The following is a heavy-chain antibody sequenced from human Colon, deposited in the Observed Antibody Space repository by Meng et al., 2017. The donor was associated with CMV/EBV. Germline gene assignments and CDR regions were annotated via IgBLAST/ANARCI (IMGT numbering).Heavy chain of an antibody. Sequence: SGAASGFTFSGYWMHWVRQAPGKGLVWVSRISPDGSSTYYADSVKGRLTISRDNANSVLFLQMNSLRSDDAAVYYCVRGGDGYGNFDYWGQGTLVTVSS. D-gene: IGHD5-24*01. CDR3: VRGGDGYGNFDY. V-gene: IGHV3-74*01. CDR2: ISPDGSST. CDR1: GFTFSGYW. J-gene: IGHJ4*02.